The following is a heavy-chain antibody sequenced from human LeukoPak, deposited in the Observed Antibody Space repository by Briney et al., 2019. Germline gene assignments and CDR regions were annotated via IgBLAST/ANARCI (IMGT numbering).Heavy chain of an antibody. CDR2: IRSKANDYAT. V-gene: IGHV3-73*01. Sequence: PGGSLILSCAASGISFDGSPIHWVRQASGKGLEWVGRIRSKANDYATGYGASVKGRFIISRDDSKNMSYLEMNSLTTEDTAVYFCQAYYYYYMDVWGKGTTVTVSS. J-gene: IGHJ6*03. CDR3: QAYYYYYMDV. CDR1: GISFDGSP.